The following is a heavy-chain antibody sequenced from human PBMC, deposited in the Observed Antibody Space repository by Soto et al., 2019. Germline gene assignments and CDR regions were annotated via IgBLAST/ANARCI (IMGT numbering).Heavy chain of an antibody. CDR3: ARDLAYYDFWSGYHPIYYYYGMDV. CDR2: ISYDGSNK. CDR1: GFTFSSYA. D-gene: IGHD3-3*01. Sequence: GGSLRLSCAASGFTFSSYAMHWVRQAPGKGLEWVAVISYDGSNKYYADSVKGRFTISRDNSKNTLYLQMNSLRAEDTAVYYCARDLAYYDFWSGYHPIYYYYGMDVWGQGTTVTVSS. V-gene: IGHV3-30-3*01. J-gene: IGHJ6*02.